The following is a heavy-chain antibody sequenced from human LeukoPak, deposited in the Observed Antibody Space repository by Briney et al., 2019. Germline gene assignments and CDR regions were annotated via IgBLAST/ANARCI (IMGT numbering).Heavy chain of an antibody. CDR3: FTDGDGYNKGYL. CDR2: FYSNA. D-gene: IGHD5-24*01. V-gene: IGHV3-72*01. Sequence: PGGSLRLSCAASGFSLTNAWMNWVRQAPGKGLECVGRFYSNAQYVAPVQGRFTISRDDSKNTLYLQINSLRTDDTAVYYCFTDGDGYNKGYLWGQGTLVTVSS. J-gene: IGHJ4*02. CDR1: GFSLTNAW.